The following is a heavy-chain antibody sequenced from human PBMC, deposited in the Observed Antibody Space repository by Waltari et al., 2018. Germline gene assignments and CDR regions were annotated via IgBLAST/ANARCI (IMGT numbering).Heavy chain of an antibody. J-gene: IGHJ6*02. D-gene: IGHD3-16*01. CDR1: GFTVSSNY. Sequence: EVQLVESGGGLVQPGGSLRLSCAASGFTVSSNYMSWVRQAPGKGLGWVSVIYSGGRTYYAEAVKGRFTISRDNSKNTLYLKMNSLRAEDTAVYYCARVSTFYYYGMDVWGQGTTVTVSS. V-gene: IGHV3-66*01. CDR2: IYSGGRT. CDR3: ARVSTFYYYGMDV.